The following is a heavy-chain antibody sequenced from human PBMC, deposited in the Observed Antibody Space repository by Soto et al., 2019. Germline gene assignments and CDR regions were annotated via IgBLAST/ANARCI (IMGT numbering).Heavy chain of an antibody. CDR2: MNPNSGNT. J-gene: IGHJ6*02. D-gene: IGHD2-21*02. Sequence: RASVKVSCKASGYAFSSYDIHCVRQATGQGLEWMGWMNPNSGNTGYAQKFQGRVTMTRNTSINTAYMELSSLRSEDTAVYYCTREAYVVVTHMDVWGQGTTVTVSS. V-gene: IGHV1-8*01. CDR3: TREAYVVVTHMDV. CDR1: GYAFSSYD.